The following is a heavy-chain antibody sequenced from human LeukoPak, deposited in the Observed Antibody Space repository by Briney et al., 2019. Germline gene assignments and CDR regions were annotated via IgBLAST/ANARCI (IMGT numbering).Heavy chain of an antibody. CDR3: ARGLRDSPVDYGMDV. CDR1: GYTFTSYG. CDR2: IIPIFGTA. V-gene: IGHV1-69*13. Sequence: SVKVSCKASGYTFTSYGISWVRQAPGQGLEWMGGIIPIFGTANYAQKFQGRVTITADESTSTAYMELSSLRSEDTAVYYCARGLRDSPVDYGMDVWGQGTTVTVSS. J-gene: IGHJ6*02.